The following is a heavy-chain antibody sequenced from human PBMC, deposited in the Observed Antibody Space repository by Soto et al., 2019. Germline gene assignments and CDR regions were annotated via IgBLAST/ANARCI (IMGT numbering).Heavy chain of an antibody. D-gene: IGHD3-22*01. V-gene: IGHV4-39*01. CDR3: ARDYDSSGDY. CDR1: GGSISSSSFH. CDR2: IYYSGST. Sequence: ETLSLTCTVSGGSISSSSFHWGWIRQPPGKGLEWIGSIYYSGSTYYSPSLKSRVTISVDTSKNQFSLKLSSVTAADTAVYYCARDYDSSGDYWGQGTLVTVSS. J-gene: IGHJ4*02.